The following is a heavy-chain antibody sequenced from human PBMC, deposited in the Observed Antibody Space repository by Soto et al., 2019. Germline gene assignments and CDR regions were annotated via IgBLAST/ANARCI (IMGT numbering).Heavy chain of an antibody. CDR1: RYTFTGYD. V-gene: IGHV1-8*01. D-gene: IGHD3-3*01. J-gene: IGHJ4*02. Sequence: QVQLVQSGAEVKKPGASVKVSCKASRYTFTGYDINWVRQATGQGLEWMGWMNPNSGDTGYAPKFQGRVTMTRDTSIGTAYMELTSLRSEDTAVYYCSRAIFRVVNNDNWGQRTLVTVSS. CDR2: MNPNSGDT. CDR3: SRAIFRVVNNDN.